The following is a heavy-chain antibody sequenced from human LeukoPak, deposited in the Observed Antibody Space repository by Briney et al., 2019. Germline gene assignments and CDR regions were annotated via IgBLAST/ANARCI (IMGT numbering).Heavy chain of an antibody. Sequence: ASVKVSCKASGGTFSSYAISWVRQAPGQGPEWMGGIIPIFGTANYAQKFQGRVTITTDESTSTAYMELSSLRSEDTAVYYCARAGCCGSYSWFDPWGQGTLVTVSS. V-gene: IGHV1-69*05. CDR2: IIPIFGTA. J-gene: IGHJ5*02. CDR3: ARAGCCGSYSWFDP. D-gene: IGHD1-26*01. CDR1: GGTFSSYA.